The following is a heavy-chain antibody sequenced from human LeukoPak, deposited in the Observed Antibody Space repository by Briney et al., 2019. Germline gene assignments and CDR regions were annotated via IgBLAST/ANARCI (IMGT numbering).Heavy chain of an antibody. CDR1: GFTFSSYG. CDR2: IWYDGSNK. Sequence: GGSLRLSCAASGFTFSSYGMHWVRQAPGKGLEWVAVIWYDGSNKYYADSVKGRFTISRDNSKNTLYLQMNSLRAEDTAVYYCARGDYGDYPDYCYYGMDVWGQGTTVTVSS. D-gene: IGHD4-17*01. J-gene: IGHJ6*02. V-gene: IGHV3-33*01. CDR3: ARGDYGDYPDYCYYGMDV.